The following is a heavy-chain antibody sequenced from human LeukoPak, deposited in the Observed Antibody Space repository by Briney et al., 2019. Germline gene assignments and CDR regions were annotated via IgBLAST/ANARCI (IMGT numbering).Heavy chain of an antibody. CDR2: IYYSGST. D-gene: IGHD2-8*01. J-gene: IGHJ3*02. Sequence: SDTLSLTCTVSGCSISSYYLSWIRQHPGKGLEWIGYIYYSGSTNYNPSLPSRITISLDTPKNQYSLKLSAVNPADTACYYCGWGYCTNGVCYMAEDVFNIGGQGTMVTVSS. CDR1: GCSISSYY. V-gene: IGHV4-59*07. CDR3: GWGYCTNGVCYMAEDVFNI.